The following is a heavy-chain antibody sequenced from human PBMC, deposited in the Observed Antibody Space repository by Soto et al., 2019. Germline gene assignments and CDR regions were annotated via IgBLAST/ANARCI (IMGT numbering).Heavy chain of an antibody. CDR2: IIPIFGTT. Sequence: SVKVSCKASGGTFSTHAVSWVRQAPGRGLEWMGGIIPIFGTTNYAQNFRARVTITADESTSTAYMELSSLTSEDTAVYYCGSVGYCSSTNCLFYYYHYGMDVWGQGTTVTVSS. D-gene: IGHD2-2*03. CDR3: GSVGYCSSTNCLFYYYHYGMDV. CDR1: GGTFSTHA. V-gene: IGHV1-69*13. J-gene: IGHJ6*02.